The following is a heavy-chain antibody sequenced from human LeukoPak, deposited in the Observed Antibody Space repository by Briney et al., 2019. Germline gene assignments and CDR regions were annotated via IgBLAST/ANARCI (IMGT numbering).Heavy chain of an antibody. CDR3: TTGTYSGYDLDAFDI. Sequence: GGSLRLSCAASGFTFSNAWMSWVRQAPGKGLEWVGRIKSKTDGGTTDYAAPVKGKFTISRDDSKNTLYLQMNSLKTEDTAVYYCTTGTYSGYDLDAFDIWGQGTMVTVSS. D-gene: IGHD5-12*01. J-gene: IGHJ3*02. CDR2: IKSKTDGGTT. CDR1: GFTFSNAW. V-gene: IGHV3-15*01.